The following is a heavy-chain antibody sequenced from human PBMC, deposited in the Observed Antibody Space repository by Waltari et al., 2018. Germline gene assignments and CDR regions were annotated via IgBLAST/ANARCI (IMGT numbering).Heavy chain of an antibody. CDR1: GGSFSGYY. V-gene: IGHV4-34*01. J-gene: IGHJ2*01. CDR3: AREWSRSPPRLLSRYFDL. CDR2: INHSGST. Sequence: QVQLQQWGAGLLKPSETLSLTCAAYGGSFSGYYWSWIRQHPGKGLEWIGEINHSGSTNYNPSLKSRVTISVDTSKNQFSLKLSSVTAADTAVYYCAREWSRSPPRLLSRYFDLWGRGTLVTVSS. D-gene: IGHD2-15*01.